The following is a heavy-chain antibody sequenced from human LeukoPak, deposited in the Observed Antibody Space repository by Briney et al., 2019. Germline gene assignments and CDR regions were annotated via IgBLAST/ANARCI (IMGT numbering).Heavy chain of an antibody. V-gene: IGHV1-8*01. CDR3: TRGPYAYSQY. D-gene: IGHD4-17*01. CDR2: MNPDSGNT. J-gene: IGHJ1*01. CDR1: GYTFTNCD. Sequence: ASVKVSCKASGYTFTNCDINWVRHATGQGFEWMGWMNPDSGNTGYGQKFQGRLTMTRDASISTAYMELSSLRSEDTAFYYCTRGPYAYSQYWGQGTLVTVSS.